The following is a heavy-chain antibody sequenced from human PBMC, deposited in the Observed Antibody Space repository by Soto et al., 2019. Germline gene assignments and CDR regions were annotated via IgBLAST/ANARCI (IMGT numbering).Heavy chain of an antibody. CDR2: INPKSGDT. D-gene: IGHD1-26*01. V-gene: IGHV1-2*02. CDR3: ARDLAKGGGSAGFDY. CDR1: GYTFTVYY. Sequence: ASVKVSCKASGYTFTVYYMHWVRQAPGQGLEWMGWINPKSGDTMYPQKFQGRVTMTWDTSISTAYMALTRLRSDDTAVYYCARDLAKGGGSAGFDYWGQGTLVTAPQ. J-gene: IGHJ4*02.